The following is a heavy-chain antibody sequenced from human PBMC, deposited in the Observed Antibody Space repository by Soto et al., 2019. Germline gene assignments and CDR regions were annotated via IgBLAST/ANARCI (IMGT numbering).Heavy chain of an antibody. J-gene: IGHJ4*02. CDR1: GFSLTTSGVG. Sequence: QITLKESGPTRVKPTQTLALTCTFSGFSLTTSGVGVGSIRKTPGKALEWLAVIYWDDDKRYNPSLNNRLTINKDTSKNQVVLIMADMDPVDTATYFCAHRGYMYGNWDHGYFDYWGQGTLVTVSS. V-gene: IGHV2-5*02. CDR3: AHRGYMYGNWDHGYFDY. CDR2: IYWDDDK. D-gene: IGHD5-18*01.